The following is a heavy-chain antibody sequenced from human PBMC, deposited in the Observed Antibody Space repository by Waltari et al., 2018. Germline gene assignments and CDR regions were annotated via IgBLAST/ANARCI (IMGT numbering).Heavy chain of an antibody. CDR3: AKGEGDYYYYYMDV. V-gene: IGHV3-23*03. Sequence: EVQLLESGGGLVQPGGSLRLSCAASGFTFSSYAMSWVRQAPGKGLECVSVIYSGGSTYYADSVKGRFTISRDNSKNTLYLQMNSLRAEDTAVYYCAKGEGDYYYYYMDVWGKGTTVTVSS. D-gene: IGHD1-26*01. CDR2: IYSGGST. CDR1: GFTFSSYA. J-gene: IGHJ6*03.